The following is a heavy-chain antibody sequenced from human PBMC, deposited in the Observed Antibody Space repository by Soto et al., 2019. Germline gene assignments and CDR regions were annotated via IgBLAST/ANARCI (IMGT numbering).Heavy chain of an antibody. D-gene: IGHD2-15*01. CDR2: IYYSGST. V-gene: IGHV4-59*08. CDR1: GGSISSYY. Sequence: QSQTLSLTCTVSGGSISSYYWSWIRQPPGKGLEWIGYIYYSGSTNYNPSLKSRVTISVDTSKNQFSLKLSSVTAADTAVYYCARRAMVVAAKVYYYYYMDVWGKGTTVTVSS. J-gene: IGHJ6*03. CDR3: ARRAMVVAAKVYYYYYMDV.